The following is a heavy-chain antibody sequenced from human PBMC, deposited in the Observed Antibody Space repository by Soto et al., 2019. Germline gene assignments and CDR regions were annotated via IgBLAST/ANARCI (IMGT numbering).Heavy chain of an antibody. V-gene: IGHV2-70*11. D-gene: IGHD3-3*01. J-gene: IGHJ4*02. CDR1: RFSLSTSGMC. CDR3: ARTYCFGVVIPSFDY. Sequence: SGHTLVNPTQTLTLSCTFSRFSLSTSGMCVSWIRQPPGKALEWLARIDWDDDKCYSTSLKTRLTISKDTSKNQVVLTMTNVDPVDTATYYCARTYCFGVVIPSFDYWGQGALVTVSS. CDR2: IDWDDDK.